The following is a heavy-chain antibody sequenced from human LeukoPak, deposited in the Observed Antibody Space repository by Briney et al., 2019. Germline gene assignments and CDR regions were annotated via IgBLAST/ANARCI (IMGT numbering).Heavy chain of an antibody. V-gene: IGHV4-59*12. CDR3: ARVDTAMVSFDY. J-gene: IGHJ4*02. CDR1: GGSISSYY. CDR2: IYHSGST. D-gene: IGHD5-18*01. Sequence: SETLSLTCTVSGGSISSYYWSWVRQPPGKGLEWIGEIYHSGSTNYNPSLKSRVTISVDKSKNQFSLKLSSVTAADTAVYYCARVDTAMVSFDYWGQGTLVTVSS.